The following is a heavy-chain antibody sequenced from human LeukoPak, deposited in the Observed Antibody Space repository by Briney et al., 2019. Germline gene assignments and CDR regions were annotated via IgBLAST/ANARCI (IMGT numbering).Heavy chain of an antibody. CDR3: ARDRALVFYGDYSPDPPYYYYGMDV. V-gene: IGHV4-31*03. Sequence: PSQTLSLTCTVSGGSISSGGYYWSWIRQHPGKGLEWIGYIYYSGSTYYNPSLKSRVTISVETSKNQFSLKLSSVTAADTAVYYCARDRALVFYGDYSPDPPYYYYGMDVWGQGTTVTVSS. CDR2: IYYSGST. CDR1: GGSISSGGYY. J-gene: IGHJ6*02. D-gene: IGHD4-17*01.